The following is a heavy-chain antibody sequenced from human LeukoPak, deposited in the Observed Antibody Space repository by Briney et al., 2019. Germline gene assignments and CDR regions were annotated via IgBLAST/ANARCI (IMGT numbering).Heavy chain of an antibody. CDR2: INHSGST. CDR3: ARVEDSSGHY. J-gene: IGHJ4*02. CDR1: GGSFSGYY. V-gene: IGHV4-34*01. Sequence: SETLSLTCAVYGGSFSGYYWSWIRQPPGKGREWIGEINHSGSTNYNPSLKSRATISVDTSKNQSSLKLSSVTAADTAVYYCARVEDSSGHYWGQGTLVTVSS. D-gene: IGHD3-22*01.